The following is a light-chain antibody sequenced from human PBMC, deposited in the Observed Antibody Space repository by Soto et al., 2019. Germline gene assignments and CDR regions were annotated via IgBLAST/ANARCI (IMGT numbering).Light chain of an antibody. CDR3: QQSYNSPRT. Sequence: DIQMTQSPSSLSASVGDRVTITCRASQSISSHLNWYLQKPGTAPKVLIYGASSLQSGVPSRFSGSGSGTDFTLTISSLQPEDFATYYCQQSYNSPRTFGQGTKVEIK. CDR2: GAS. V-gene: IGKV1-39*01. CDR1: QSISSH. J-gene: IGKJ1*01.